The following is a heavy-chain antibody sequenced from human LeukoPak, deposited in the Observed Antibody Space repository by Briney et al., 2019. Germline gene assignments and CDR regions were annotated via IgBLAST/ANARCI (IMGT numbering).Heavy chain of an antibody. D-gene: IGHD3-10*01. CDR3: ARGLIKGYYGSGSYYNY. CDR2: INHSGST. Sequence: SETLSLTCTVPNASISSSYWSWIRQPPGKGLEWIGEINHSGSTNYNPSLKSRVTISVDTSKNQFSLKLSSVTAADTAVYYCARGLIKGYYGSGSYYNYWGQGTLVTVSS. J-gene: IGHJ4*02. V-gene: IGHV4-34*01. CDR1: NASISSSY.